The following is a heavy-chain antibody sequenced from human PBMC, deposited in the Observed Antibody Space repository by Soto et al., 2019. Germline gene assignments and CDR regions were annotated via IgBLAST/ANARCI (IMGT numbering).Heavy chain of an antibody. CDR2: IVVGSGNT. V-gene: IGHV1-58*01. D-gene: IGHD6-13*01. Sequence: QMQLVQSGPEVKKPGTSVKVSCKASGFTFTSSAVQWVRQARGQRLEWIGWIVVGSGNTKYAQKFQERVTITRDMSTSTAYMELSSLRSEDTAVYYCAAGRWAAACTWVWGQGTLVTVSS. CDR1: GFTFTSSA. CDR3: AAGRWAAACTWV. J-gene: IGHJ4*02.